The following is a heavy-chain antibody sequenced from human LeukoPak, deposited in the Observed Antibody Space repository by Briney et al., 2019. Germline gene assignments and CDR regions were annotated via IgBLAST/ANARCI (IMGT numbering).Heavy chain of an antibody. J-gene: IGHJ4*02. CDR2: ISSSESTL. CDR3: ARGGCSAGSCPLDF. D-gene: IGHD2-15*01. CDR1: GFTFSSYS. V-gene: IGHV3-48*01. Sequence: GGSLRLSCAASGFTFSSYSMNWVRQAPGKGLEWVSYISSSESTLYYADSVKGRFTVSRDNAKNSLYLQMNSLRAEDTAVYYCARGGCSAGSCPLDFWGQGTLVTVSS.